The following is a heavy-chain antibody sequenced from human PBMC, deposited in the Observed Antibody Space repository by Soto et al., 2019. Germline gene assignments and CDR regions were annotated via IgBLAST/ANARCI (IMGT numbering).Heavy chain of an antibody. CDR2: IYYSGST. Sequence: SETLSLTCTVSGGSISSYYWSWIRQPPGKGLEWIGYIYYSGSTNYNPSLKSRVTISLDTSKNQFSLNLSSVTAADTAIYYCARAKTTMIIPENFWGQGTLVTVSS. D-gene: IGHD3-22*01. CDR3: ARAKTTMIIPENF. V-gene: IGHV4-59*01. J-gene: IGHJ4*02. CDR1: GGSISSYY.